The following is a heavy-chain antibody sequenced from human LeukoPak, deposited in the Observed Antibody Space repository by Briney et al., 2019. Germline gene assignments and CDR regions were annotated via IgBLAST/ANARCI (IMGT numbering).Heavy chain of an antibody. CDR2: ISGSGGST. Sequence: GGSLRLSCAASGFTFRSYAMSWVRQAPGKGLEWVSAISGSGGSTYYADSVKGRFTISRDNSKNTLYLQMNSLRAEDTAVYYCAKVGGAALWGRGAASDIWGQGTMVTVSS. D-gene: IGHD1-26*01. CDR3: AKVGGAALWGRGAASDI. J-gene: IGHJ3*02. CDR1: GFTFRSYA. V-gene: IGHV3-23*01.